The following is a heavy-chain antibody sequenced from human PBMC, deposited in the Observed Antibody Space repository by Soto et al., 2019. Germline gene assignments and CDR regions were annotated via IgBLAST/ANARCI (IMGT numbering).Heavy chain of an antibody. V-gene: IGHV3-23*01. Sequence: VQLLESGGGLVQPGGSLRLSCAASGFTFSSYAMNWVRQPPGAGLEWVSGISDSGGSPYYAVSVKGRFTISRDNSKNTLYLQMDSLRAEDTGVYYCARYALGLSPWWYNWFDRWGQGTLVSVSS. CDR2: ISDSGGSP. CDR3: ARYALGLSPWWYNWFDR. D-gene: IGHD2-8*02. J-gene: IGHJ5*02. CDR1: GFTFSSYA.